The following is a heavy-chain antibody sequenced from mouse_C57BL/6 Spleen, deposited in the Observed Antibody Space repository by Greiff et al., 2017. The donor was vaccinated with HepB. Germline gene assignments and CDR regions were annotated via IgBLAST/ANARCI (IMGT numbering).Heavy chain of an antibody. CDR1: GYTFTSYW. Sequence: QVQLQQSGAELVMPGASVKLSCKASGYTFTSYWMHWVKQRPGQGLEWIGEIDPSDSYTNYNQKFEGKSTFTVDKSSSTAYMQLISLKSEDSAVYYCARNYGSSFYFDYWGQGTTLTVSS. J-gene: IGHJ2*01. V-gene: IGHV1-69*01. CDR3: ARNYGSSFYFDY. CDR2: IDPSDSYT. D-gene: IGHD1-1*01.